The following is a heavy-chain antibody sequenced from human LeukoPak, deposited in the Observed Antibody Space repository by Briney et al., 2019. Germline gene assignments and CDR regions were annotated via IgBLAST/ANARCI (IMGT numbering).Heavy chain of an antibody. CDR1: GYTFTSYG. Sequence: ASVKVSCKPSGYTFTSYGISWVRQAPGQGLEWMGWISTYNGNTNYAQKLQGRVTMTTDTSTSTAYMELRSLRSDDTAVYYCARRGSDYGKFGYWGQGTLVTVSS. CDR3: ARRGSDYGKFGY. J-gene: IGHJ4*02. D-gene: IGHD4-17*01. V-gene: IGHV1-18*01. CDR2: ISTYNGNT.